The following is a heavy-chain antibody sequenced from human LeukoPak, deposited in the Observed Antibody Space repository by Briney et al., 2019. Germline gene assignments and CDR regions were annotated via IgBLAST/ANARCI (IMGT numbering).Heavy chain of an antibody. Sequence: QPGGSLRLSCAASGFTFSSYAMHRVRQAPGKGLEWVAVISYDGSNKYYADSVKGRFTISRDNSKNTLYLQMNSLRAEDTAVYYCARSGYLEWLWGALDYWGQGTLVTVSS. V-gene: IGHV3-30-3*01. CDR1: GFTFSSYA. J-gene: IGHJ4*02. D-gene: IGHD3-3*01. CDR3: ARSGYLEWLWGALDY. CDR2: ISYDGSNK.